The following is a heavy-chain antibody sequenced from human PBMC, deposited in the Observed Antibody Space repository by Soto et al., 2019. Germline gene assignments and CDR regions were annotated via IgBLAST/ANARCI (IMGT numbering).Heavy chain of an antibody. Sequence: ASVKVSCKASGYTFTSYDINWVRQATGQGLEWMGWMNPNSGNTGYAQKFQGRVTMTRNTSISTAYMELSSLRSEDTAVYYCARGHPRYYDFWSGYYTTTDYWGQGTLVT. J-gene: IGHJ4*02. V-gene: IGHV1-8*01. CDR2: MNPNSGNT. D-gene: IGHD3-3*01. CDR1: GYTFTSYD. CDR3: ARGHPRYYDFWSGYYTTTDY.